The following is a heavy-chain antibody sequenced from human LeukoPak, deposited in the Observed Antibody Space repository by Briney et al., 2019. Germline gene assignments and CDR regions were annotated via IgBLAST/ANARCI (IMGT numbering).Heavy chain of an antibody. CDR1: GFTFSSYA. V-gene: IGHV3-23*01. J-gene: IGHJ5*02. Sequence: GGSLRLSCAASGFTFSSYAMSWVRQAPGKGLEWVSAISGSGGSTYYADSVKGRFTISRDNSKNTLYLQMNSLRAEDTATYYCAKGGKVVAATPWFDPWGQGTLVTVSS. D-gene: IGHD2-15*01. CDR2: ISGSGGST. CDR3: AKGGKVVAATPWFDP.